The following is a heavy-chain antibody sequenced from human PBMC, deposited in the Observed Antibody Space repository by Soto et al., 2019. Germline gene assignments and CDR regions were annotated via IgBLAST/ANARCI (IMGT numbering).Heavy chain of an antibody. CDR2: IYYSGST. V-gene: IGHV4-31*03. J-gene: IGHJ6*02. Sequence: SETLSLTCTVSGGSISSGGYYWSWIRQHPGKGLEWIGYIYYSGSTYYNPSLKSRVTISVDTSKNQFSLKLSSVTAADTAVYYCARGAHLGCSSTSCYTENYYYYGMDVWGQGTTVTVSS. D-gene: IGHD2-2*02. CDR3: ARGAHLGCSSTSCYTENYYYYGMDV. CDR1: GGSISSGGYY.